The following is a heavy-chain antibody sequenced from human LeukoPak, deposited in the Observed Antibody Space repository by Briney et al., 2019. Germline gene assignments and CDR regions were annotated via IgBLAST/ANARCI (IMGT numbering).Heavy chain of an antibody. CDR1: GGSISSSSYY. Sequence: ASETLSLTCTVSGGSISSSSYYWGWIRQPPGKGLEWIGSIYYSGSTYYNPSLKSRVTISVDTSKNQFSLKLSSVTAADTAVYYCARIYCGGDCRGYYYHYYMDVWGKGTTVTISS. CDR3: ARIYCGGDCRGYYYHYYMDV. D-gene: IGHD2-21*02. V-gene: IGHV4-39*01. J-gene: IGHJ6*03. CDR2: IYYSGST.